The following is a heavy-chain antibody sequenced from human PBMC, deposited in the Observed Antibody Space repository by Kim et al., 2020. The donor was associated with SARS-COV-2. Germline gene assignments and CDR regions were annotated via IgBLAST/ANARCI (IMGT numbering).Heavy chain of an antibody. CDR1: GFTFSSYS. CDR2: ISSSSSYI. D-gene: IGHD3-3*01. CDR3: ARDRSEITIFGVVRYGMDV. V-gene: IGHV3-21*01. Sequence: GGSLRLSCAASGFTFSSYSMNWVRQAPGKGLEWVSSISSSSSYIYYADSVKGRFTISRDNAKNSLYLQMNSLRAEDTAVYYCARDRSEITIFGVVRYGMDVWGKGTTVTVSS. J-gene: IGHJ6*04.